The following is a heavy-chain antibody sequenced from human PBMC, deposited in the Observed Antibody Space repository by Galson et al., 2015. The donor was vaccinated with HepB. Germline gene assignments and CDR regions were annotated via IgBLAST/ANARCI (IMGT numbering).Heavy chain of an antibody. D-gene: IGHD3-10*01. CDR2: INTNTGNP. V-gene: IGHV7-4-1*02. J-gene: IGHJ4*02. Sequence: SVKVSCKASGCTFTSYAMNWVRQAPGQGLEWMGWINTNTGNPTYAQGFTGRFVFSLDTSVSTAYLQISSLKAEDTAVYYCARVAHYYGSGSYYSIDYWGQGTLVTVSS. CDR1: GCTFTSYA. CDR3: ARVAHYYGSGSYYSIDY.